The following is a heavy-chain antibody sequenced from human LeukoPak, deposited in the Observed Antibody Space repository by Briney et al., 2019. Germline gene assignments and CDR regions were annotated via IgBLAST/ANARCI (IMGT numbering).Heavy chain of an antibody. CDR1: GFIFSHYA. J-gene: IGHJ5*02. V-gene: IGHV3-23*01. CDR2: ISGSGGNT. CDR3: ARDLGYSSGWSGFDP. D-gene: IGHD6-19*01. Sequence: GGSLRLSCAASGFIFSHYAMSWVRQAPGKGLEWVSGISGSGGNTYYADSVKGRFTISRDGSKNTVYLQMNSLRAEDTGVYYCARDLGYSSGWSGFDPWGQGTLVTVSS.